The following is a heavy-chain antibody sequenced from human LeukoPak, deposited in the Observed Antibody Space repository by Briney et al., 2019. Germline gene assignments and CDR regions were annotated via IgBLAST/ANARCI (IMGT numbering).Heavy chain of an antibody. V-gene: IGHV3-21*01. J-gene: IGHJ6*02. D-gene: IGHD2-2*01. CDR3: AREKSSTSCYLCDYGMDV. CDR1: GFTFSSYS. Sequence: GGSLRLSCAASGFTFSSYSMNWVRQAPGKGLEWVSSISSSSSYIYYADSVKGRFTISRDNGKNSLYLQTNRLRAEDTAVYYCAREKSSTSCYLCDYGMDVWGQGTTVTVSS. CDR2: ISSSSSYI.